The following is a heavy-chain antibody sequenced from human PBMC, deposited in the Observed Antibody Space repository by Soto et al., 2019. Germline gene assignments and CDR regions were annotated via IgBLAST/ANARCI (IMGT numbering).Heavy chain of an antibody. D-gene: IGHD3-22*01. CDR3: ARPYDSSGYYGFDI. V-gene: IGHV4-59*01. Sequence: VQLQESGPGLVKPSETLSLTCTVSGGSISSYYWSWIRQPPGKGLEWIGYIYYSGSTNYNPSLKSRVTISVDTSKNQFSLKLNSVTAADTAVYYCARPYDSSGYYGFDIWGQGTMVTVSS. CDR2: IYYSGST. CDR1: GGSISSYY. J-gene: IGHJ3*02.